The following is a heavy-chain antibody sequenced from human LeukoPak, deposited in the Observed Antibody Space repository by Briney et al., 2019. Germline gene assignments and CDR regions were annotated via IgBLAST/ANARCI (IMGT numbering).Heavy chain of an antibody. V-gene: IGHV3-74*01. CDR1: GVTLSSNW. Sequence: PGGSLRLSCAGSGVTLSSNWMHWGRHAPRKGLGWVARFYSDGGRTNYADSVKSRFTISGDNAKNTQYLQMSSLRAEDTGVYYCARSGRGGAFDIWGQGTMVTVSS. D-gene: IGHD1-26*01. CDR2: FYSDGGRT. CDR3: ARSGRGGAFDI. J-gene: IGHJ3*02.